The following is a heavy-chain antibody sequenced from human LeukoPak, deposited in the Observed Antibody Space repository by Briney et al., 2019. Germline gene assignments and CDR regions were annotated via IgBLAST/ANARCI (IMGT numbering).Heavy chain of an antibody. D-gene: IGHD4/OR15-4a*01. J-gene: IGHJ4*02. CDR2: INFDGSST. CDR1: GFTLSNYW. CDR3: ARANNFDY. Sequence: RPGGSLSLSCAASGFTLSNYWMHWVRQVPGEGLVWVSRINFDGSSTNYADSVKGRFTISRDNAKNTLYLQMSSLRVEDTAVYSCARANNFDYWGQGTLVTVSS. V-gene: IGHV3-74*01.